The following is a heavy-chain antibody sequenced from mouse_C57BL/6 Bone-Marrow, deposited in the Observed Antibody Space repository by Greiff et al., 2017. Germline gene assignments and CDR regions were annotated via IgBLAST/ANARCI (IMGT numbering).Heavy chain of an antibody. D-gene: IGHD4-1*01. CDR3: ASGSYFDF. J-gene: IGHJ1*03. CDR1: GYTFTDYY. Sequence: VQLQQSGPVLVKPGASVKMSCKASGYTFTDYYMNWVKQSHGKSLEWIGVINPYNGCTSYNQKFKGKATLTVDKSSSPAYMELNRLTSEDSAVYYCASGSYFDFWGTGTTVTVSS. V-gene: IGHV1-19*01. CDR2: INPYNGCT.